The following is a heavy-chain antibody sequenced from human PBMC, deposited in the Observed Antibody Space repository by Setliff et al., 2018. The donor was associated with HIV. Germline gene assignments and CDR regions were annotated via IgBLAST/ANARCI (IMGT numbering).Heavy chain of an antibody. Sequence: GGSLRLSCAASGFTFSRYGMHWVRQAPGKGLKWMAFIRFDGTREYYADSVKGRFTISRDNSNNTLFLQMNSLRTEDTALYYCAKEWAAAGTDYFDYWGQGTLVTVSS. CDR2: IRFDGTRE. D-gene: IGHD6-13*01. J-gene: IGHJ4*02. CDR1: GFTFSRYG. V-gene: IGHV3-30*02. CDR3: AKEWAAAGTDYFDY.